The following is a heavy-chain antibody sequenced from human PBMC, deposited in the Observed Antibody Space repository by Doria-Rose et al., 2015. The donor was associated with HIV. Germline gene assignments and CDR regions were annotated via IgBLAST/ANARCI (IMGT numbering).Heavy chain of an antibody. J-gene: IGHJ4*02. V-gene: IGHV4-31*03. CDR1: GASVSSRGYY. Sequence: LQESGPGLVKPSKTLSLTCSVSGASVSSRGYYWNWIRQVPGKGLESLGYTYYTGTSDYSPFLKSRLNMAVDTSKNQFSLKLSFVTVADTAVYYCARMGSYRELDYWGQGALVIVAA. D-gene: IGHD3-3*01. CDR2: TYYTGTS. CDR3: ARMGSYRELDY.